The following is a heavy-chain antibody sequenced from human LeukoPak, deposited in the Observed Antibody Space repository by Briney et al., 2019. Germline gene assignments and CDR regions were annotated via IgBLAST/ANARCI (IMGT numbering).Heavy chain of an antibody. V-gene: IGHV1-46*01. CDR1: GYTFPSYF. D-gene: IGHD6-6*01. CDR3: ARTAARRFDY. Sequence: WASVKVSCKASGYTFPSYFMHWVRQAPGQGLEWMGIINPTGGSTTYAQKFQGRVTMTRDTSTSIVYMELSSLRSDDTAVYYCARTAARRFDYWGQGTLVTVSS. CDR2: INPTGGST. J-gene: IGHJ4*02.